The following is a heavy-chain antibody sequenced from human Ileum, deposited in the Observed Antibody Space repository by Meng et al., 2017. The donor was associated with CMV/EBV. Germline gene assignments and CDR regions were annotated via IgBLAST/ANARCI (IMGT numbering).Heavy chain of an antibody. Sequence: SETLSLTCAVSGDPISSPDYYWGWVRQMPGKGLEWIGYVHSSGNTFYNPSLRSRITMSMETSRNQFSMHLASVTAADTAVYSCARVEGYCDGDGCHNWIDPWGQGTLVTVSS. J-gene: IGHJ5*02. CDR2: VHSSGNT. CDR1: GDPISSPDYY. V-gene: IGHV4-30-4*08. D-gene: IGHD2-21*02. CDR3: ARVEGYCDGDGCHNWIDP.